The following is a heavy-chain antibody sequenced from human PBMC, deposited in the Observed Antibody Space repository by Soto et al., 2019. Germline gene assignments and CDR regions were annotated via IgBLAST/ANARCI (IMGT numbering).Heavy chain of an antibody. CDR3: AKGPTVTLLDY. V-gene: IGHV3-23*01. CDR1: GFTFSIYA. CDR2: ISGSGGSK. J-gene: IGHJ4*02. D-gene: IGHD4-17*01. Sequence: VGSLRLSGAASGFTFSIYAMSWVRQAPGKGLEWVSAISGSGGSKYYADSVKGRFTISRDNSKNTLYLQMNSLRAEDTAVYYCAKGPTVTLLDYWGQGTLVTVSS.